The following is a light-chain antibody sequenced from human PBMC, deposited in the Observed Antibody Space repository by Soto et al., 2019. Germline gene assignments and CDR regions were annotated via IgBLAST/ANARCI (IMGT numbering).Light chain of an antibody. CDR3: QQRDSWPPT. Sequence: DNVLTQSPGSLALSPGDRASLSCRASQSVSTSYLAWYQQKPGQAPRLLIYGASSRATGIPDRFSGSGSGTDFILTISSLEPEDFAVYYCQQRDSWPPTFGQGTKVDI. CDR2: GAS. CDR1: QSVSTSY. V-gene: IGKV3-20*01. J-gene: IGKJ1*01.